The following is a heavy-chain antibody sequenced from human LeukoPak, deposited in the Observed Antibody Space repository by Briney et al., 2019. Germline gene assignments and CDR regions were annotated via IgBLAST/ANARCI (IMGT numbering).Heavy chain of an antibody. Sequence: GGSLRLSCAASGFTFSDYYMSWIRQAPGKGLEWVSYISSSGSTIYYADSVKGRFTISRDNAKNSLYLQMNGLRAEDTAVYYCARDRGFGGGPHRIYYYYGMDVWGQGTTVTVSS. CDR3: ARDRGFGGGPHRIYYYYGMDV. CDR2: ISSSGSTI. V-gene: IGHV3-11*04. D-gene: IGHD3-10*01. J-gene: IGHJ6*02. CDR1: GFTFSDYY.